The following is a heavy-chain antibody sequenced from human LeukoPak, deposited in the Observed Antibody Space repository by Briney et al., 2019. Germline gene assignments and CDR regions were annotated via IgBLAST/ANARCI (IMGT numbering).Heavy chain of an antibody. CDR2: INGGLENT. J-gene: IGHJ6*02. D-gene: IGHD3-10*01. CDR1: GYTFTNYA. Sequence: ASVKVSCKASGYTFTNYAIHWVRQAPGQSLEWMGQINGGLENTKYSQRFLGRVTITRDISANTAYMELSSLTSEDTAVYYCARAEVLLSYGHNKHCLDVWGQGTTVTVSS. V-gene: IGHV1-3*01. CDR3: ARAEVLLSYGHNKHCLDV.